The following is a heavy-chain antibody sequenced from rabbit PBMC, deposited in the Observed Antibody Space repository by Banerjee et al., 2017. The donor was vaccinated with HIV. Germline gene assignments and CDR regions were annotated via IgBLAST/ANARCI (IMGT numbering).Heavy chain of an antibody. CDR3: ARETGYDDYGDRGAFDP. J-gene: IGHJ2*01. CDR2: IYAGTSGGT. CDR1: GFSFSSSYW. V-gene: IGHV1S40*01. D-gene: IGHD2-1*01. Sequence: QSLEESGGDLVKPEGSLTLTCTASGFSFSSSYWMCWVRQAPGKGLEWIACIYAGTSGGTYYASWAKGRFTISKTSSTTVTLQMTSLTAADTATYFCARETGYDDYGDRGAFDPWGPGTLVTVS.